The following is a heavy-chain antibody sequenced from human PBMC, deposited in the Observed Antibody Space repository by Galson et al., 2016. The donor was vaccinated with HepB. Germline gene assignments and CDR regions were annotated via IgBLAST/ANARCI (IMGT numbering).Heavy chain of an antibody. V-gene: IGHV3-21*01. J-gene: IGHJ2*01. D-gene: IGHD5-18*01. CDR1: GFTFSSYS. Sequence: SLRLSCAVSGFTFSSYSMSWVRQAPGKGLEWVSSISSSSSYIYYADSVKGRFTISRDNAKNSLYLQMNRLRAEDTAVYYCARAVDTAMYWYFDLWGRGTLVTVSS. CDR3: ARAVDTAMYWYFDL. CDR2: ISSSSSYI.